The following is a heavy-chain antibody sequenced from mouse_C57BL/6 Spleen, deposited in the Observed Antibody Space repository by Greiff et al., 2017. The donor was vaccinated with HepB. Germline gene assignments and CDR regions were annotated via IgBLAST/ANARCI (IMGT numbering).Heavy chain of an antibody. Sequence: QVQLKESGAELVRPGASVTLSCKASGYTFTDYEMHWVKQTPVHGLEWIGAIDPETGGTAYNQKFKGKAILTADKSSSTAYMELRSLTSEDSAVYYCTEGSSAYWGQGTLVTVSA. CDR2: IDPETGGT. J-gene: IGHJ3*01. D-gene: IGHD1-1*01. V-gene: IGHV1-15*01. CDR3: TEGSSAY. CDR1: GYTFTDYE.